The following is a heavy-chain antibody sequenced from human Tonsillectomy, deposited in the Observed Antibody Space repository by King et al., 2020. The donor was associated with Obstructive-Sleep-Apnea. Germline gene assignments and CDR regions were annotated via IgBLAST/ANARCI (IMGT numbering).Heavy chain of an antibody. J-gene: IGHJ6*02. CDR2: IWYDGSNK. CDR3: ARERGMIVVWTMDV. D-gene: IGHD3-22*01. CDR1: GFTFSSYG. Sequence: VQLVESGGGVVQPGRSLRLSCAASGFTFSSYGMHWVRQAPGKGLEWVAVIWYDGSNKYYADSVKGRFTISRDNSKNTLYLQMNSLRSEDTAVYYCARERGMIVVWTMDVWGQGTTVTVSS. V-gene: IGHV3-33*01.